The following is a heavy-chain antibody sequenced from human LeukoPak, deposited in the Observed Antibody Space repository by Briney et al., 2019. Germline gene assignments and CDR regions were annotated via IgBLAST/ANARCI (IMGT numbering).Heavy chain of an antibody. J-gene: IGHJ4*02. CDR1: GGSFSGYY. V-gene: IGHV4-34*01. CDR2: INHSGST. Sequence: SETLSLTCAVYGGSFSGYYWSWIRQPPGKGLGWIGEINHSGSTNYNPSLKSRVTISVNTSKNQFPLKLSSVTAADTAVYYCARALIDEGTQACYYFDYWGQGTLVTVSS. CDR3: ARALIDEGTQACYYFDY. D-gene: IGHD2-15*01.